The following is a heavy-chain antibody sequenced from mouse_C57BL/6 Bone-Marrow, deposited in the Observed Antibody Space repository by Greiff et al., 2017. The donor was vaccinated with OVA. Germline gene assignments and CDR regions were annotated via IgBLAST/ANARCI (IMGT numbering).Heavy chain of an antibody. D-gene: IGHD1-1*01. CDR3: ARSGGYGSKDYYAMDY. Sequence: VKLQESGAELARPGASVKLSCKASGYTFTSYGISWVKQRTGQGLEWIGEIYPRSGNTYYNEKFKGKATLTADKSSSTAYMELRSLTSEDSAVYFCARSGGYGSKDYYAMDYWGQGTSVTVSS. V-gene: IGHV1-81*01. CDR1: GYTFTSYG. J-gene: IGHJ4*01. CDR2: IYPRSGNT.